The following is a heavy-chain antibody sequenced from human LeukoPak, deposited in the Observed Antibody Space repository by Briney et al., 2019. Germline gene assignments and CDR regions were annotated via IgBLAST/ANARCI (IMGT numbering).Heavy chain of an antibody. Sequence: GGSLGLSCGASGYSFSSYWMHWVRQVPGKGLVWVSRINGAGTTTTYADSVKGRFTISRDNTKNTLSLEMDSLRVEDTAVYYCIRGVSGYYSYYAMDVWGQGTMVIVSS. J-gene: IGHJ6*02. CDR2: INGAGTTT. D-gene: IGHD1-26*01. CDR1: GYSFSSYW. CDR3: IRGVSGYYSYYAMDV. V-gene: IGHV3-74*01.